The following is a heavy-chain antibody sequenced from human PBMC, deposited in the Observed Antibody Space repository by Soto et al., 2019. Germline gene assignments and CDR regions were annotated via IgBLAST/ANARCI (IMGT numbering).Heavy chain of an antibody. V-gene: IGHV3-74*01. Sequence: EVQLVESGGGLVQPGGSLRLSCAASGFTLSSYWMHWVRQAPGKGLVWVSRINSDGSSTSYADSVKGRFTISRDNAKNTLCLQMNSLRAEDTAVYYCARELPTAIRGGYYYSYGMDVWGQGTTVTVSS. CDR1: GFTLSSYW. CDR3: ARELPTAIRGGYYYSYGMDV. D-gene: IGHD2-2*02. CDR2: INSDGSST. J-gene: IGHJ6*02.